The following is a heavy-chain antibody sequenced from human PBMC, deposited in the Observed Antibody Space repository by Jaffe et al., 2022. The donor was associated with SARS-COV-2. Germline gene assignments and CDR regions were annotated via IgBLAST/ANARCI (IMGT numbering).Heavy chain of an antibody. CDR3: AKDIELDIVKGSHFDY. CDR1: GFTFDDYA. V-gene: IGHV3-9*01. CDR2: ISWNSGSI. D-gene: IGHD2-2*03. J-gene: IGHJ4*02. Sequence: EVQLVESGGGLVQPGRSLRLSCAASGFTFDDYAMHWVRQAPGKGLEWVSGISWNSGSIGYADSVKGRFTISRDNAKNSLYLQMNSLRAEDTALYYCAKDIELDIVKGSHFDYWGQGTLVTVSS.